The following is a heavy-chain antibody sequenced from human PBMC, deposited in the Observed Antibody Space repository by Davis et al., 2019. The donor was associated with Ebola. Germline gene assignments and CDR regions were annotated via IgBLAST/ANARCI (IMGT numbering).Heavy chain of an antibody. Sequence: GESLKISCAASGFTFSSYWMHWVRQAPGKGLVWVSRINSDGSSTSYADSVKGRVTVSRDNAKNTLYLQMNSLRAEDTAVYYCARAGATGIAVPWGQGTLVTVSS. CDR1: GFTFSSYW. D-gene: IGHD6-19*01. J-gene: IGHJ5*02. CDR2: INSDGSST. V-gene: IGHV3-74*01. CDR3: ARAGATGIAVP.